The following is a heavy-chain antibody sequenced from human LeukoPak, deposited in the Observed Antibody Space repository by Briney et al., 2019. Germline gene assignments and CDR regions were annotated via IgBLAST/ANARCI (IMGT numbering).Heavy chain of an antibody. Sequence: ASVKVSCKASGYTFTSYDINWVRQATGQGLEWMGWMNPNSGNTGYAQKFQGRVTMTRNNSISTAYMELSSLRSEDTAVYYCARLPYYYDSSGYYTGAFDIWGQGTMVTVSS. D-gene: IGHD3-22*01. CDR1: GYTFTSYD. CDR3: ARLPYYYDSSGYYTGAFDI. V-gene: IGHV1-8*01. J-gene: IGHJ3*02. CDR2: MNPNSGNT.